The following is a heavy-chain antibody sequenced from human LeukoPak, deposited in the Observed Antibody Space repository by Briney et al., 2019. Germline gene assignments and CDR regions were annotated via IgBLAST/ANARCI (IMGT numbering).Heavy chain of an antibody. CDR1: GFTFSSYS. CDR2: ISSSSSYI. V-gene: IGHV3-21*01. Sequence: GGSLRLSCAASGFTFSSYSMNWVRQAPGKGLEWVSSISSSSSYIYYADSVKGRFTISRENAKNSLYLQMNSLRAEDTAVYYCARVGHGQWLVRAVYNWFDPWGQGTLVTVSS. J-gene: IGHJ5*02. D-gene: IGHD6-19*01. CDR3: ARVGHGQWLVRAVYNWFDP.